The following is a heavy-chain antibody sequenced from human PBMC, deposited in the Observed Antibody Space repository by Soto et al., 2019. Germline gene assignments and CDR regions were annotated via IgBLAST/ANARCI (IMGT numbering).Heavy chain of an antibody. CDR3: ARCYYDSSGYYYGEIDY. CDR2: ISYDGSNK. J-gene: IGHJ4*02. CDR1: GFTFSSYA. Sequence: QVQLVESGGGVVQPGRSLRLSCAASGFTFSSYAMHWVRQAPGKGLEWMAVISYDGSNKYYADSVKGRFTISRDNSKNTLYLQMNSLRAEDTAVYYCARCYYDSSGYYYGEIDYWGQGTLVTVSS. D-gene: IGHD3-22*01. V-gene: IGHV3-30-3*01.